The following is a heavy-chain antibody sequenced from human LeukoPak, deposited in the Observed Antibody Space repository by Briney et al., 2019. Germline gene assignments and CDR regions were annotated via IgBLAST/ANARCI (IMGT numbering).Heavy chain of an antibody. CDR3: ARHTQRLDAFDI. CDR2: IYHDGST. J-gene: IGHJ3*02. Sequence: SETLSLTCAVSGGSLSSSSYYWAWIRQPPGKGLEWIGSIYHDGSTYSNPSLEGRVTISVDTSKNQFSLKLSSVTAADTAVYYCARHTQRLDAFDIWGQGTMVTVSS. CDR1: GGSLSSSSYY. V-gene: IGHV4-39*01.